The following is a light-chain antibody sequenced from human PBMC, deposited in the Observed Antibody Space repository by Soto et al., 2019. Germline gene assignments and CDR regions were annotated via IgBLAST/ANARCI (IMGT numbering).Light chain of an antibody. V-gene: IGLV2-14*01. Sequence: QSALTQPASVSGSPGQSITISCTGTSSDVGAYIYVSWYQQHPGKAPKLMIYDVSHRPSGVSHRFSGSKSGNTASLTISGLQAEDEADYYCGSYTTSSNYVFGTGTKVTVL. J-gene: IGLJ1*01. CDR2: DVS. CDR1: SSDVGAYIY. CDR3: GSYTTSSNYV.